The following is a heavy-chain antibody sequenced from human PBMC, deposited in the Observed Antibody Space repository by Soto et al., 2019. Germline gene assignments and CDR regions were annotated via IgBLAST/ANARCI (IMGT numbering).Heavy chain of an antibody. D-gene: IGHD2-2*01. CDR3: ARVGAEWVFVVVPAATTMGTNWFDP. Sequence: SETLSLTCAVYGGSFSGYYWSWIRQPPGKGLEWIGEINHSGSTNYNPSLKSRVTISVDTSKNQFSLKQSSVTAVDTVVYYCARVGAEWVFVVVPAATTMGTNWFDPWGQGTLVTVSS. J-gene: IGHJ5*02. CDR2: INHSGST. CDR1: GGSFSGYY. V-gene: IGHV4-34*01.